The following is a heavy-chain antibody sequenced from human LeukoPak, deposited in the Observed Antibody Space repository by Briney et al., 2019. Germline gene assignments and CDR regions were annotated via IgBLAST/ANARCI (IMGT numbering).Heavy chain of an antibody. Sequence: KASETLSLTCTVSGGSISTYYWSWIRQPPGKGLEWIGYIYYSGNSNYNPSLKSRVTISVDTSKNQFSLKLSSVTAADTAVYYCARYYYGSGSYFGDSDNWFDPWGQGTLVTVSS. V-gene: IGHV4-59*08. CDR1: GGSISTYY. CDR3: ARYYYGSGSYFGDSDNWFDP. D-gene: IGHD3-10*01. CDR2: IYYSGNS. J-gene: IGHJ5*02.